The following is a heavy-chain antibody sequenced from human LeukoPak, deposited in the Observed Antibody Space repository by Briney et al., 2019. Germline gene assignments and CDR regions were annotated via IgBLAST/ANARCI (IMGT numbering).Heavy chain of an antibody. Sequence: PAESLKLSCKASGYTFTSYWIVWVRQLPGKGLQWMVIIYPGDSDTRYSPSFQGQITISADKSISTAYLQWSSLKASDTDMYYGARDSYYYGSGGSQRRPFDYWGQGTMVTVSS. D-gene: IGHD3-10*01. CDR3: ARDSYYYGSGGSQRRPFDY. V-gene: IGHV5-51*03. CDR1: GYTFTSYW. CDR2: IYPGDSDT. J-gene: IGHJ4*02.